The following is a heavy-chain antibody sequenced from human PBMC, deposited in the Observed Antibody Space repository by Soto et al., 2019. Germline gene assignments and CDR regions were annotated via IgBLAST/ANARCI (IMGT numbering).Heavy chain of an antibody. J-gene: IGHJ4*02. V-gene: IGHV3-7*03. CDR1: GFDFRKFW. CDR3: ASHYDMWSGYLSPVDY. Sequence: PGGSLRLSCAASGFDFRKFWMNWVRHVPGKGLEWVATIKDDGSQKFYADSVKGRFTITRDNAKNSLYLEMNSLRDEDTAVYYCASHYDMWSGYLSPVDYWGQGTLVTVSS. CDR2: IKDDGSQK. D-gene: IGHD3-3*01.